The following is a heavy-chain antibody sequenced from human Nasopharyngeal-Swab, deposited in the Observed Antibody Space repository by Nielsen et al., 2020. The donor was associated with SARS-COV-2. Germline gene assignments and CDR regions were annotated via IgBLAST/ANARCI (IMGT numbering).Heavy chain of an antibody. D-gene: IGHD6-13*01. CDR1: GFTFSSYS. CDR3: ARDHPELIAAAGTNWFDP. Sequence: GESLKISCAASGFTFSSYSMNWVRQAPGKGLEWVSSISSSSSYIYYADSVKGRFTISRDNAKNSLYLQMNSLRAEDTAVYYCARDHPELIAAAGTNWFDPWGQGTLVTVSS. CDR2: ISSSSSYI. J-gene: IGHJ5*02. V-gene: IGHV3-21*01.